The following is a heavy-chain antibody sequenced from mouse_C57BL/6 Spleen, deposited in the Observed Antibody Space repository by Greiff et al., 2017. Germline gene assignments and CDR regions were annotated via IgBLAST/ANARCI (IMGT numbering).Heavy chain of an antibody. D-gene: IGHD1-2*01. CDR2: ISDGGSYT. V-gene: IGHV5-4*01. CDR1: GFTFSSYA. CDR3: AREDSITTAFDY. J-gene: IGHJ2*01. Sequence: EVKVVESGGGLVKPGGSLKLSCAASGFTFSSYAMSWVRQTPEKRLEWVATISDGGSYTYYPDNVKGRFTISRDNAKNNLYLQMSHLKSEDTAMYYCAREDSITTAFDYWGQGTTLTVSS.